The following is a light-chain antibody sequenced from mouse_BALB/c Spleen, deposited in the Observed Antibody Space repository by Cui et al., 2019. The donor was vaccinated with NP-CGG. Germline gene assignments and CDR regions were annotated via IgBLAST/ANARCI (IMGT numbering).Light chain of an antibody. Sequence: QAVDTKESALTTSPGETGTLTCRLSTGAVTTSNYANWVQEKPDHLFTGLIGGTNNRAPGVPARFSGSLIGDKAALTITGAQTEDEAIYFCALWYSNHWVFGGGTKLTVL. CDR2: GTN. CDR3: ALWYSNHWV. J-gene: IGLJ1*01. CDR1: TGAVTTSNY. V-gene: IGLV1*01.